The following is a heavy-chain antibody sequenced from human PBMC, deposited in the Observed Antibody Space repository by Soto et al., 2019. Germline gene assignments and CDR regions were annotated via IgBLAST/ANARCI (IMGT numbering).Heavy chain of an antibody. V-gene: IGHV1-69*01. CDR2: IMPIVGTV. CDR1: GDTFTNYI. CDR3: ARQKFGYPYAMDV. Sequence: QVQLVQSGAEVKKPGSSVKVSCKASGDTFTNYIINWVRQAPGQGLEWMGGIMPIVGTVNYAQKFQGRVTITADESTRTGYVELSSLRSEDRAVYYCARQKFGYPYAMDVWGQGTTVTVSS. D-gene: IGHD3-10*01. J-gene: IGHJ6*02.